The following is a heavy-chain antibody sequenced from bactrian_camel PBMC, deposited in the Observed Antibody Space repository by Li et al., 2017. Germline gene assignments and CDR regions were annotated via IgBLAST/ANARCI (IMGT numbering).Heavy chain of an antibody. Sequence: HVQLVESGGGSVQAGGSLTLSCEASADRYRANCIAWFRQAPGKEREGVASIDGGGHLYYANSVKGRFIVSRDVVRQTLNLQMNDLRPDDTAIYYCAAGGKDSFVYPGPPPTCSTLDYWGKGTQVTVS. V-gene: IGHV3S53*01. D-gene: IGHD3*01. J-gene: IGHJ7*01. CDR1: ADRYRANC. CDR2: IDGGGHL.